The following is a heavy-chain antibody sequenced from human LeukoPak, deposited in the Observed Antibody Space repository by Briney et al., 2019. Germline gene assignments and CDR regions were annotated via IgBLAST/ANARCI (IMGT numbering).Heavy chain of an antibody. CDR1: GFTFSTYA. V-gene: IGHV3-33*08. J-gene: IGHJ5*02. CDR2: IWNDGSKT. CDR3: ARGIAAAGNPNWFDP. Sequence: GGSLRLSCSASGFTFSTYAMHWVRQSPGRGLQWVAVIWNDGSKTYYEDSVKGRFTISRDNSKNTVYLQVNSLRAEDTALYYCARGIAAAGNPNWFDPWGQGTLVTVSS. D-gene: IGHD6-13*01.